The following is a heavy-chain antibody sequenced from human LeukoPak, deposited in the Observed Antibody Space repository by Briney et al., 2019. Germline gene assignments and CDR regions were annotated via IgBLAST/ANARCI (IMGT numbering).Heavy chain of an antibody. CDR2: IRSKAYRGTT. J-gene: IGHJ6*02. V-gene: IGHV3-49*04. CDR3: TRGPIQLWIHNAMDV. D-gene: IGHD5-18*01. Sequence: GGFLRLSCRAFGFTFGDHAMSWVRQAPGKGLEWVGFIRSKAYRGTTEYAASVKGRFTILRDDSKSIAYLQMNSLEIEDTGSYYCTRGPIQLWIHNAMDVWGQGTTVTVSS. CDR1: GFTFGDHA.